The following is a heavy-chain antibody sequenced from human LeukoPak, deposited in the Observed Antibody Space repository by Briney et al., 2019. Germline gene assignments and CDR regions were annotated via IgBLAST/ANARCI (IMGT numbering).Heavy chain of an antibody. V-gene: IGHV3-30-3*01. CDR2: ISYDGSNK. J-gene: IGHJ6*02. Sequence: GRSLRLSCAASGFTFSSYAMHWVRQAPGKGLEWVAVISYDGSNKYYADSVKGRFTISRDNSKNTLYLQMNSLRAEDTAVYCCARTRYGGNSYYYYYGMDVWGQGTTVTVSS. D-gene: IGHD4-23*01. CDR1: GFTFSSYA. CDR3: ARTRYGGNSYYYYYGMDV.